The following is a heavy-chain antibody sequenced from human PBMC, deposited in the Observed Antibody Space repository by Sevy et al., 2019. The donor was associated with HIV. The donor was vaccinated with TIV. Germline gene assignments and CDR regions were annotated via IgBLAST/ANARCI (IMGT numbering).Heavy chain of an antibody. Sequence: SETLSLTCAVYGGSFSGYYWSWIRQPPGKGLEWIGEIIHSGSTNYNPSLKSRVTISVDTSKNQFSLKLSSVTAADTAVYYCARAAIFGVVDYWGQGTLVTVSS. V-gene: IGHV4-34*12. CDR3: ARAAIFGVVDY. J-gene: IGHJ4*02. D-gene: IGHD3-3*01. CDR2: IIHSGST. CDR1: GGSFSGYY.